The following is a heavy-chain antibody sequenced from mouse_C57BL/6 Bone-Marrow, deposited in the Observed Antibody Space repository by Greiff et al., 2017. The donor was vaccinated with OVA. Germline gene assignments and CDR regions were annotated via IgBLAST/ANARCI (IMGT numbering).Heavy chain of an antibody. J-gene: IGHJ4*01. CDR1: GYTFTDYY. Sequence: EVQLQQSGPVLVKPGASVKMSCKASGYTFTDYYMNWVKQSHGKSLEWIGVINPYNGGTSYNQKFKGKATLTVDKSSSTAYMELNSLTSEDSAVYYCARKITTAPYAMDYWGQGTSVTVSS. V-gene: IGHV1-19*01. D-gene: IGHD1-2*01. CDR2: INPYNGGT. CDR3: ARKITTAPYAMDY.